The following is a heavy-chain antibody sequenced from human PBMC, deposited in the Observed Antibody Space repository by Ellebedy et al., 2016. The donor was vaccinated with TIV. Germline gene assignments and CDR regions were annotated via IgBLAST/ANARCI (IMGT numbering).Heavy chain of an antibody. V-gene: IGHV4-59*01. D-gene: IGHD6-19*01. CDR1: GGSISSYY. CDR2: IYYSGST. Sequence: GSLRLSXTVSGGSISSYYWSWIRQPPGKGLEWIGYIYYSGSTNYNPSLKSRVTISVDTSKNQFSLKLSSVTAADTAVYYCARDWYSSGWFNAFDIWGQGTMVTVSS. CDR3: ARDWYSSGWFNAFDI. J-gene: IGHJ3*02.